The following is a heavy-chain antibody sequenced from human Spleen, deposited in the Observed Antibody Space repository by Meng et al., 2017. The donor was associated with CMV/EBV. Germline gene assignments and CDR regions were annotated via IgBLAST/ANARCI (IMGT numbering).Heavy chain of an antibody. Sequence: QVQLVESGXGVVQPXRSLRLSCAASGFTFSSYAMHWVRQAPGKGLEWVAVISYDGSNKYYADSVKGRFTISRDNSKNTLYLQMNSLRAEDTAVYYCARGGDGYNNFDYWGQGTRVTVSS. J-gene: IGHJ4*02. CDR2: ISYDGSNK. CDR1: GFTFSSYA. CDR3: ARGGDGYNNFDY. D-gene: IGHD5-24*01. V-gene: IGHV3-30-3*01.